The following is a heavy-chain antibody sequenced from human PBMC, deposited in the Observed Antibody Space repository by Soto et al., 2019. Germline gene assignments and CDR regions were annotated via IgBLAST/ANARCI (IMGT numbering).Heavy chain of an antibody. V-gene: IGHV1-8*01. CDR3: ARGGSGATYYYYMDV. CDR1: GYTFTSYD. J-gene: IGHJ6*03. Sequence: ASVKVSCKASGYTFTSYDINWVRQATGQGLEWMGWMNPNSGNTGYAQKFQGRVTMTRNTSISTAYMELSSLRSEDTAVHYCARGGSGATYYYYMDVWGKGTTVTVSS. D-gene: IGHD6-19*01. CDR2: MNPNSGNT.